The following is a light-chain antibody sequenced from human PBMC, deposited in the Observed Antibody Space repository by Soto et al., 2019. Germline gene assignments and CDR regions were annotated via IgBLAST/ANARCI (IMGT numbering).Light chain of an antibody. J-gene: IGLJ2*01. CDR2: EGS. V-gene: IGLV2-23*01. CDR1: SSDVGSYNL. Sequence: QSALTQPASVSGSPGQSITISCTGTSSDVGSYNLVSWYQQHPGKAPKLMIYEGSKRPSGVSNRISGSKSGNTASLTISGLQAEDEADYYCCSYAGSSTWVVFGGGTKLTVL. CDR3: CSYAGSSTWVV.